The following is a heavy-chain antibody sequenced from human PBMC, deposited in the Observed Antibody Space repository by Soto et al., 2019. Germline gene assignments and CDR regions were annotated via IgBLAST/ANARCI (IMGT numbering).Heavy chain of an antibody. CDR3: ARVLREKEPTVWFDP. CDR2: IYYSGST. J-gene: IGHJ5*02. CDR1: GASVSSGDYY. D-gene: IGHD3-10*01. V-gene: IGHV4-30-4*01. Sequence: SETLSLTCTVSGASVSSGDYYWSWIRQPPGKGLEWIGYIYYSGSTYYNPSLKSRVSISIDMSENQFSLNLSSVTAADTAVYYCARVLREKEPTVWFDPWGQGTLVTVSS.